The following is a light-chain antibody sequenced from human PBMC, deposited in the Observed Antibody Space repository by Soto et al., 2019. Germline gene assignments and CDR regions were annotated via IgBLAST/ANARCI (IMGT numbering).Light chain of an antibody. CDR1: QDVRDD. CDR2: ESS. CDR3: LQYSSYPWK. Sequence: DIQMTQSPSSLSASVGDRVTITCRASQDVRDDLGWYQQTPGKAPERLIYESSTLHRGVPSRFSGSVSGTVFTPTISSLQAEHLATYYCLQYSSYPWKLGQVTNVEIK. V-gene: IGKV1-17*01. J-gene: IGKJ1*01.